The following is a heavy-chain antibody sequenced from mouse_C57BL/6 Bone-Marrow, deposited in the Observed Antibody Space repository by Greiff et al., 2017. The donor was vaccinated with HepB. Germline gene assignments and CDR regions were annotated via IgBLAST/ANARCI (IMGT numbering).Heavy chain of an antibody. CDR2: ISSGSSTI. J-gene: IGHJ2*01. CDR1: GFTFSDYG. CDR3: ARLDYYGSSYYFDY. Sequence: EVKLVESGGGLVKPGGSLKLSCAASGFTFSDYGMHWVRQAPEKGLEWVAYISSGSSTIYYADTVKGRFTLSRDNAKNTRFLQMTSLRSEDTAMYYCARLDYYGSSYYFDYWGQGTTLTVSS. D-gene: IGHD1-1*01. V-gene: IGHV5-17*01.